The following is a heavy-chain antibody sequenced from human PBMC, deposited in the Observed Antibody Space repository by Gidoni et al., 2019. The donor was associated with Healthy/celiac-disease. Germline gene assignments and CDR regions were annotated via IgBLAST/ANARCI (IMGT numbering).Heavy chain of an antibody. CDR2: ISGSGGST. D-gene: IGHD5-18*01. V-gene: IGHV3-23*01. CDR3: AKDPDSYGDGMLYGMDV. J-gene: IGHJ6*02. CDR1: GFTFSSYA. Sequence: EVQLLESGGGLVQPGGSLRLSCAASGFTFSSYAMSWVRQAPGKGLEWVSAISGSGGSTYYADSVKGRFTISRDNSKNTLYLQMNSLRAEDTAVYYCAKDPDSYGDGMLYGMDVWGQGTTVTVSS.